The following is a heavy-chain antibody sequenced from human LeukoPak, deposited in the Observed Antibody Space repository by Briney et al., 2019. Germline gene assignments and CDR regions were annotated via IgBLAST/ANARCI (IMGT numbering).Heavy chain of an antibody. V-gene: IGHV3-49*04. CDR2: IRSKAYGGTT. CDR3: TRDGPDIVVVPAALYYYYMDV. CDR1: GFTFGDYA. J-gene: IGHJ6*03. D-gene: IGHD2-2*01. Sequence: GGSLRLSCTASGFTFGDYAMSWVRQAPGKGLEWVGFIRSKAYGGTTEYAASVKGRFTISRDDSKSIAYLQMNSLKTEDTAVYYCTRDGPDIVVVPAALYYYYMDVWGKGTTVTVSS.